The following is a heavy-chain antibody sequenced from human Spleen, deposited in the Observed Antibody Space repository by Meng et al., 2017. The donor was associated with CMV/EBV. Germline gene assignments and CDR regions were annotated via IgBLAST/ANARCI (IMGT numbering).Heavy chain of an antibody. J-gene: IGHJ6*02. CDR2: INHSGST. CDR1: GGSFSGHF. Sequence: GSLRLSCAVYGGSFSGHFWNWIRQPPGKGLEWIGEINHSGSTNYNPSLKSRVTMSVDTSKKTLSLKLTSVTAADTAVYYCARGGIGGSDVWGQGTRVTVSS. CDR3: ARGGIGGSDV. V-gene: IGHV4-34*01.